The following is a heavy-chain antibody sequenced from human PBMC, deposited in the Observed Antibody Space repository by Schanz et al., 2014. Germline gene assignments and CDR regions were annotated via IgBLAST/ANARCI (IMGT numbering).Heavy chain of an antibody. J-gene: IGHJ4*02. D-gene: IGHD6-19*01. V-gene: IGHV3-11*05. CDR1: GFVFGDYY. CDR3: AASSGWHLSTDY. CDR2: ISDSGTYT. Sequence: QVQVVQSGGGLVKPGGSLRLSCAASGFVFGDYYMTWIRQAPGKGLEWLSYISDSGTYTNYADSVKGRFTISRDNAKSSLYLQMNSLRVEDTAVYYCAASSGWHLSTDYWGQGTLVTVSS.